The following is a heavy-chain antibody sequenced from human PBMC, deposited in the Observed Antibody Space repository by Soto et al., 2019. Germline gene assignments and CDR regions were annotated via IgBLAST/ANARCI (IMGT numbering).Heavy chain of an antibody. CDR1: GGSISSYY. Sequence: SETLSLTCTVSGGSISSYYWSWIRQPPGKGLEWIGYIYYSGSTNYNPSLKSRVTISVDASKNQFSLKLSSVTAADTAVYYCASSVAGYNWFDPWGQGXLVTVYS. D-gene: IGHD6-19*01. CDR2: IYYSGST. CDR3: ASSVAGYNWFDP. V-gene: IGHV4-59*01. J-gene: IGHJ5*02.